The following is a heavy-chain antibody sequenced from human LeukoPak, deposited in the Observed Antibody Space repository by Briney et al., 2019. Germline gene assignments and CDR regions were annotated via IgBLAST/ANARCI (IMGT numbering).Heavy chain of an antibody. D-gene: IGHD3-22*01. CDR3: ARAEGDYYDSSGCFDY. Sequence: PGGSLRFSCAASGFTFSSYWMSWVRQAPGKGLEWVANIKQDGSEKYYVDSVKGRFTISRDNAKNSLYLQMNSLRAEDTAVYYCARAEGDYYDSSGCFDYWGQGTLVTVSS. J-gene: IGHJ4*02. CDR1: GFTFSSYW. CDR2: IKQDGSEK. V-gene: IGHV3-7*01.